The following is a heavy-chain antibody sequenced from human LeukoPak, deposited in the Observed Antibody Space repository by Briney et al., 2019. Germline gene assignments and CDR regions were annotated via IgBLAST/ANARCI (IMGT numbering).Heavy chain of an antibody. D-gene: IGHD5-12*01. CDR3: AKDLEYIVATFPDY. J-gene: IGHJ4*02. CDR1: GFTFSSYA. CDR2: ISGSGGST. V-gene: IGHV3-23*01. Sequence: PGGSLRLSCAAPGFTFSSYAMSWVRQAPGKGLEWVSAISGSGGSTYYADSVKGRFTISRDNSKNTLYLQMNSLRAEDTAVYYCAKDLEYIVATFPDYWGQGTLVTVSS.